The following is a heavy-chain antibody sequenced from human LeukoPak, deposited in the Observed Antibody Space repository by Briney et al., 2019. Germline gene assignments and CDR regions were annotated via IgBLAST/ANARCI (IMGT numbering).Heavy chain of an antibody. Sequence: PSETLSLTCAVYGGSFSGYYWSWIRQPPGKGLEWIGEINHSGSTNYNPSLKSRVTISVDTSKNQFSLKLSSVTAADTAVYYCARALSPTQDAFDIWGQGTMVTVSS. V-gene: IGHV4-34*01. CDR3: ARALSPTQDAFDI. J-gene: IGHJ3*02. CDR1: GGSFSGYY. CDR2: INHSGST.